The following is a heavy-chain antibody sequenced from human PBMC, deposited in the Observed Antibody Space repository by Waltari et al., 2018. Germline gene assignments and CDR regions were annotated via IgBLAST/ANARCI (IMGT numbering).Heavy chain of an antibody. V-gene: IGHV3-48*03. CDR2: VSVSGKTM. D-gene: IGHD1-26*01. Sequence: EVQLVESGGGLVQPGGSLRLSCAASGFIFSNYEMNWVRQTPGKVLEWVSYVSVSGKTMYNVDSVKGRFTISRDNAKNSLHLQMNSLRAEDTAVYYCARAYSGSYYRYFEYWGQGALVTVSS. CDR3: ARAYSGSYYRYFEY. J-gene: IGHJ1*01. CDR1: GFIFSNYE.